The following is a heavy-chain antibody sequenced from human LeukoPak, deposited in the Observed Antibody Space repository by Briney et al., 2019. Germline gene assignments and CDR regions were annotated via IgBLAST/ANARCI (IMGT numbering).Heavy chain of an antibody. V-gene: IGHV3-9*01. J-gene: IGHJ3*02. Sequence: PGRSLRLSCAASGFTFDDYAMHWVRQAPGKGLEWVSGISWNSGSIGYAGSVKGRFTISRDNAKNSLYLQMNSLRAEDTALYYCAKDIPYSSGWSVYDAFDIWGQGTMVTVSS. CDR1: GFTFDDYA. CDR2: ISWNSGSI. D-gene: IGHD6-19*01. CDR3: AKDIPYSSGWSVYDAFDI.